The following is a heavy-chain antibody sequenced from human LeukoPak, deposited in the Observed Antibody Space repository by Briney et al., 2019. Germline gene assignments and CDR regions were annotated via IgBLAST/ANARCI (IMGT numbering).Heavy chain of an antibody. V-gene: IGHV3-30*02. CDR1: GFTFSSYG. J-gene: IGHJ3*02. Sequence: PGGSLRLSCAASGFTFSSYGMHWVRQAPGKGLEWVAFIRYDGSNKYYADSVKGRFTISRDNSKNTLYLQMNSLRAEDTAVYYCARPLYPYCSGGSCFPDAFDIWGQGTMVTVSS. D-gene: IGHD2-15*01. CDR3: ARPLYPYCSGGSCFPDAFDI. CDR2: IRYDGSNK.